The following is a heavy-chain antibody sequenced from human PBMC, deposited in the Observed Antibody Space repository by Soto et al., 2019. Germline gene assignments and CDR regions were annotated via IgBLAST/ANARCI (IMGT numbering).Heavy chain of an antibody. V-gene: IGHV5-51*01. D-gene: IGHD5-12*01. CDR1: GYRFTSYW. CDR3: ARRDPNSPYEVAFDI. CDR2: IYPGDSDT. Sequence: GESLKISCKGSGYRFTSYWIGWVRQMPGKGLEWMGIIYPGDSDTRYSPSLQGQVTISADKFISPAYLQWSSLKASDTTMYYCARRDPNSPYEVAFDIWGQRTMVTVSS. J-gene: IGHJ3*02.